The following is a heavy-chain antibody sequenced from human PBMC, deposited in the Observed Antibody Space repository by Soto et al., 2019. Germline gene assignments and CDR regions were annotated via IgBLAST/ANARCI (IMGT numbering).Heavy chain of an antibody. CDR1: GYSFISYN. CDR3: ARGLGSSWFDY. J-gene: IGHJ4*02. D-gene: IGHD6-13*01. V-gene: IGHV1-3*01. CDR2: ITPGNGNR. Sequence: ASVKVSCKASGYSFISYNIHWVRQAPGQRLEWMAWITPGNGNRKYSQKFQGRVTITRDTSASTAYMELSSLTSEDTAVYFCARGLGSSWFDYWGQGTPVTVSS.